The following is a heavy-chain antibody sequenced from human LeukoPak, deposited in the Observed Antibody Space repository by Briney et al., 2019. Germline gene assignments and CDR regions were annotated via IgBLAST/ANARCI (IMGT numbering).Heavy chain of an antibody. CDR2: IYYSGST. D-gene: IGHD3-10*01. Sequence: SETLSLTCTVSGGSISSYYWSWIRQPPGKGLEGIGYIYYSGSTNYNPSLKSRVTISVDTSKNQFSLKLSSVTAADTAVYYCARASGSYYKGDDYYYMDVWGKGTTVTVSS. CDR3: ARASGSYYKGDDYYYMDV. V-gene: IGHV4-59*01. CDR1: GGSISSYY. J-gene: IGHJ6*03.